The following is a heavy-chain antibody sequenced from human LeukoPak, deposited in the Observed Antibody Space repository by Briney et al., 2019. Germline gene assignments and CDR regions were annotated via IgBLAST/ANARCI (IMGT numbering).Heavy chain of an antibody. V-gene: IGHV3-23*01. Sequence: GGSLRLSCAASRFTFSSYAMSWVRQAPGKGLEWVSTISSSGGSTYYADSVKGRFTISRDNSKNTLYLQMNSLRAEDMAVYYCAKDRLYSAYGSDAFDIWGQGTMVTVFS. D-gene: IGHD5-12*01. CDR2: ISSSGGST. J-gene: IGHJ3*02. CDR3: AKDRLYSAYGSDAFDI. CDR1: RFTFSSYA.